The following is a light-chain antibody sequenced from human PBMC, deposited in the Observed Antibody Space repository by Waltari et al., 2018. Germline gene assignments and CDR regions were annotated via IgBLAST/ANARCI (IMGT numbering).Light chain of an antibody. CDR2: GGS. CDR1: QSLLHSNGNTY. CDR3: VQVIAFPYS. Sequence: DSVITQTTHSLAITPGVPASISCRSGQSLLHSNGNTYLHWYLQKPGQSPQLLIYGGSNRASGVPDRFSGSGSGTDFTLKISKVEAEDVGVYYCVQVIAFPYSFGQGTKVEIK. V-gene: IGKV2-40*01. J-gene: IGKJ2*03.